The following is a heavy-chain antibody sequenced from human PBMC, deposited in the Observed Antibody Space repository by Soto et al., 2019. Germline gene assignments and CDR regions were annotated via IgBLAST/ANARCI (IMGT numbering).Heavy chain of an antibody. CDR1: GFTFSGSW. CDR3: ARGIFGSGTANDY. D-gene: IGHD3-10*01. Sequence: EVQLVESGGGLVQPGGSLRLSCAASGFTFSGSWMHWVRQAPGKGLVWVSRINGDGSGTSYADFVKGRFTISRDDAKSTLFLQMNGLRAEDTAVYYCARGIFGSGTANDYWGQGPLVTVSS. CDR2: INGDGSGT. V-gene: IGHV3-74*01. J-gene: IGHJ4*02.